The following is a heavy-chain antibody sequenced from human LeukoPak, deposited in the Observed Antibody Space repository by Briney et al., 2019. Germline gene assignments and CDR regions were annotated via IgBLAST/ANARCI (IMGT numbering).Heavy chain of an antibody. Sequence: ASVKVSCKASGYTFTGYYMHWVRQAPGQGLEWMGWINPNSGGTNYAQKFQGRVTMTRDTSTSTVYMELSSLRSEDTAVYYCAREVGGDYDALDYWGQGTLVTVSS. J-gene: IGHJ4*02. CDR3: AREVGGDYDALDY. CDR1: GYTFTGYY. D-gene: IGHD4-17*01. CDR2: INPNSGGT. V-gene: IGHV1-2*02.